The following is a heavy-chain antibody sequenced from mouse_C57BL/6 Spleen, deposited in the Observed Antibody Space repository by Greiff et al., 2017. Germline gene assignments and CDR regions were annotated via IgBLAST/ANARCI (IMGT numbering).Heavy chain of an antibody. CDR2: ISYDGSN. CDR3: AGVDYSNYFDY. J-gene: IGHJ2*01. CDR1: GYSITSGYY. Sequence: EVKLEESGPGLVKPSQSLSLTCSVTGYSITSGYYWNWIRQFPGNKLEWMGYISYDGSNNYNPSLKNRISITRDTSKNQFFLQLNSVTTEDTATYYCAGVDYSNYFDYWGQGTTLTVSS. V-gene: IGHV3-6*01. D-gene: IGHD2-5*01.